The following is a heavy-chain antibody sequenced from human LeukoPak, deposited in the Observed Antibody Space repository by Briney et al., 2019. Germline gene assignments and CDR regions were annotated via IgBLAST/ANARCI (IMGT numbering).Heavy chain of an antibody. CDR3: AKGGYYYMDV. J-gene: IGHJ6*03. Sequence: PGGSLRLSCAASRFTFSSYAMNWVRQAPGKGLEWVSSINGRGSSTYYADSVRGRFTISRDNSKNTLYLQMDSLRAEDTAVYYCAKGGYYYMDVWGKGTTVTIFS. V-gene: IGHV3-23*01. CDR1: RFTFSSYA. D-gene: IGHD3-16*01. CDR2: INGRGSST.